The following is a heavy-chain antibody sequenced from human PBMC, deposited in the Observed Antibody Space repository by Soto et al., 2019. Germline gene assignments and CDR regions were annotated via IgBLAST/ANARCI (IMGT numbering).Heavy chain of an antibody. Sequence: GGSLRLSCAASGFTFSSYIMNWVRQAPGKGLEWVSYISSSSSTIYYADSVKGRFTISRDNAKNSLYLQMNSLRAEDTAVYYCARDHRAPMVRGVIDYWGQGTLVTVSS. CDR2: ISSSSSTI. V-gene: IGHV3-48*01. J-gene: IGHJ4*02. D-gene: IGHD3-10*01. CDR3: ARDHRAPMVRGVIDY. CDR1: GFTFSSYI.